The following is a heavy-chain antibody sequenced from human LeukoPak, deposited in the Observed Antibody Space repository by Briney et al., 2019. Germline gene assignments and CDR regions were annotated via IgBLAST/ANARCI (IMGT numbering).Heavy chain of an antibody. CDR3: ARGSRGSGHYGMDV. D-gene: IGHD3-10*01. CDR2: IYHSGST. Sequence: SETLSLTCAVSGGFTSSGGYSWSWIRQPPGKGLEWIGYIYHSGSTYYNPSLKSRVTISVDRSKNQFSLKLSSVTAADTAVYYCARGSRGSGHYGMDVWGKGTTVTVSS. V-gene: IGHV4-30-2*01. J-gene: IGHJ6*04. CDR1: GGFTSSGGYS.